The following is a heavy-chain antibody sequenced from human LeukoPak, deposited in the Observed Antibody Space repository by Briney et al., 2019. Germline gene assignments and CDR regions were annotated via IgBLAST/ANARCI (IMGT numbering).Heavy chain of an antibody. J-gene: IGHJ3*02. V-gene: IGHV3-48*03. CDR1: GFSFSSYE. Sequence: GGSLRLSCAASGFSFSSYEMNWVRRAPGKGLEWVSYISSRGGTTYYADSVKGRFTISRDNAKDSLYLQMNSLRVEDTAVYYCAREPLSVYTVNDAFDIWSQGRMVTVSS. CDR2: ISSRGGTT. CDR3: AREPLSVYTVNDAFDI. D-gene: IGHD4-17*01.